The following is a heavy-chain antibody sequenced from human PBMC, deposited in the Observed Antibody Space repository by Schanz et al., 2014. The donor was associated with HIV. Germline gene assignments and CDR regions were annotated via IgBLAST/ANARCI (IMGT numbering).Heavy chain of an antibody. CDR3: ARSPSYGMDV. Sequence: QVQLVESGGGVVQPGRSLRLSCVASGFTFSAHGMYWVRQAPGKGLEWVAFVWSDGNNKYYADSVKGRFTISRDNSKNTLFLHMNSLRAEDTAVYYCARSPSYGMDVWGQGTTVTVSS. J-gene: IGHJ6*02. CDR1: GFTFSAHG. CDR2: VWSDGNNK. V-gene: IGHV3-33*01.